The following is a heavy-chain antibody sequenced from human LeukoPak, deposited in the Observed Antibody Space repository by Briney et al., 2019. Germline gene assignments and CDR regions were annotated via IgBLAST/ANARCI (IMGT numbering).Heavy chain of an antibody. D-gene: IGHD6-19*01. CDR2: IYYSGST. CDR3: ARSKAVAGTRAAFDI. V-gene: IGHV4-59*01. Sequence: PSETLSLTCTVSGGSISSYYWSWIRQPPGKGLEWIGYIYYSGSTNYNPSLKSRVTISVDTSKNQFSLKLSPVTAADTAVYYCARSKAVAGTRAAFDIWGQGTMVTVSS. J-gene: IGHJ3*02. CDR1: GGSISSYY.